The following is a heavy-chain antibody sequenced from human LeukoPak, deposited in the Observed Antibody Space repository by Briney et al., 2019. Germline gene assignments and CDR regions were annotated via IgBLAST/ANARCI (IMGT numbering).Heavy chain of an antibody. CDR3: ARASDSSGLGNDY. CDR1: GGSLSSGGYS. D-gene: IGHD3-22*01. J-gene: IGHJ4*02. CDR2: IYHSGST. V-gene: IGHV4-30-2*01. Sequence: SQTLSLTCAVSGGSLSSGGYSWSWIRQPPGKGLEWIGYIYHSGSTYYNPSLKSRVTISVDRSKNQFSLKLSSVTAADTAVYYCARASDSSGLGNDYWGQGTLVTVSS.